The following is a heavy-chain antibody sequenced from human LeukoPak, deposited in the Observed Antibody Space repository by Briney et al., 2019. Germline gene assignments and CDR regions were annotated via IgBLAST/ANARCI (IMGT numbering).Heavy chain of an antibody. J-gene: IGHJ4*02. CDR3: ARDYGDSLWDY. CDR1: GGSINSYY. CDR2: IYYSGST. Sequence: SETLSLTCTVSGGSINSYYWSWIWQPPGKGLEWIGYIYYSGSTNYNPSLKSRVTISVDTSKNQFSLKLSSVTAADTAVYYCARDYGDSLWDYWGQGTLVTVSS. V-gene: IGHV4-59*01. D-gene: IGHD4-17*01.